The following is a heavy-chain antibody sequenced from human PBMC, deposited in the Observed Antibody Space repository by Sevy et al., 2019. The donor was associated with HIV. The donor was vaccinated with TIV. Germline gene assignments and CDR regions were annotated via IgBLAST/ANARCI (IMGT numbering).Heavy chain of an antibody. CDR2: ISGSGGST. Sequence: GGSLRLSCAASGFTFSSYAMSWVRQAPGKGLEWVSAISGSGGSTYYADSVKGRFTISRDNSKNTLYLQMNSLRAEDTAVYYFAKDLESITIFGVVITGPSMPDYGMDVWGQGTTVTVSS. D-gene: IGHD3-3*01. CDR1: GFTFSSYA. J-gene: IGHJ6*02. V-gene: IGHV3-23*01. CDR3: AKDLESITIFGVVITGPSMPDYGMDV.